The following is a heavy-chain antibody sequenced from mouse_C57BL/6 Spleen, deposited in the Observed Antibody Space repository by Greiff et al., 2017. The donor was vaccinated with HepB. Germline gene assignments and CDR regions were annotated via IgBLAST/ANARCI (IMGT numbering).Heavy chain of an antibody. Sequence: EVQLQQSGPELVKPGASVKISCKASGYSFTGYYMNWVKQSPEKSLEWIGEINPSTGGTTYNQKFKAKATLTVDKSSSTAYMQLKSLTSEDSAVYYCARRDYRKDYAMDYWGQGTSVTVSS. CDR1: GYSFTGYY. J-gene: IGHJ4*01. D-gene: IGHD2-14*01. CDR2: INPSTGGT. CDR3: ARRDYRKDYAMDY. V-gene: IGHV1-42*01.